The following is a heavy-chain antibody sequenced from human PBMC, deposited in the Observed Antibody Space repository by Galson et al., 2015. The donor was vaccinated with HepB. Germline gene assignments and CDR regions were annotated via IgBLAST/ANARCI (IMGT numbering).Heavy chain of an antibody. CDR1: GYTFSTYG. CDR3: AREHLPLSAYGFYFDY. D-gene: IGHD3-3*01. J-gene: IGHJ4*02. CDR2: INPYNGYI. Sequence: SVKVSCKGSGYTFSTYGINWVRQAPGQGLEWMGWINPYNGYINYADKLQGRVIMTTDKSANTAYMELRNLTSDDTAVYYCAREHLPLSAYGFYFDYWGQGTLVTVSS. V-gene: IGHV1-18*01.